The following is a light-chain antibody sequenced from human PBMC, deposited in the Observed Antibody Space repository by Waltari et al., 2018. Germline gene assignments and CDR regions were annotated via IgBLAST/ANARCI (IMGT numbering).Light chain of an antibody. V-gene: IGKV1-12*01. CDR1: QSISSW. CDR2: KAS. Sequence: DIQMTQSPSSLSASVGDTVTITCLASQSISSWLAWYQQKPGKAPNLLIYKASTLQSGVPSRYSGSGSGTDFTLTISSLQPEDFATYYCLQYDSSPWTFGQGTKVEIK. CDR3: LQYDSSPWT. J-gene: IGKJ1*01.